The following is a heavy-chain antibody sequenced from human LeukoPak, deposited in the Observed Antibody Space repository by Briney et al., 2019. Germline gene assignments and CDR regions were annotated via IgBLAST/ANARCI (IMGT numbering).Heavy chain of an antibody. CDR3: ARDPYSGNYGNYYYYYMDV. V-gene: IGHV3-21*01. D-gene: IGHD1-26*01. CDR2: ISSSSSYI. Sequence: GGSLRLSCAASGFTFSRYNMNWVRQAPGKGLEWVSSISSSSSYIYYADSVKGRFTISRDNAKNSLYLQMNSLGPEDTAVYYCARDPYSGNYGNYYYYYMDVWGKGTTVTISS. CDR1: GFTFSRYN. J-gene: IGHJ6*03.